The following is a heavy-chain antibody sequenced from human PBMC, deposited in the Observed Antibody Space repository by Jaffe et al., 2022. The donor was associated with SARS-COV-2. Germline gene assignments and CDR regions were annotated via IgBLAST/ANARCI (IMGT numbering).Heavy chain of an antibody. CDR1: GFTFSSYG. CDR3: SVEMATIFDY. J-gene: IGHJ4*02. V-gene: IGHV3-33*01. D-gene: IGHD5-12*01. CDR2: IWYDGSNK. Sequence: QVQLVESGGGVVQPGRSLRLSCAASGFTFSSYGMHWVRQAPGKGLEWVAVIWYDGSNKYYADSVKGRFTISRDNSKNTLYLQMNSLRAEDTAVYYCSVEMATIFDYWGQGTLVTVSS.